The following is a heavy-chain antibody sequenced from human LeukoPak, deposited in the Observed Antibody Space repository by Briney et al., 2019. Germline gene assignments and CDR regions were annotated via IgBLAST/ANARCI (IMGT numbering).Heavy chain of an antibody. D-gene: IGHD3-10*01. CDR3: ARGMVRGALDAFDI. J-gene: IGHJ3*02. Sequence: ASVKVSCKASGGTFSSYAINWVRQATGQGLEWMGWMNPNSGNTGYAQKFQGRVTMTRNTSISTAYMELSSLRSEDTAVYYCARGMVRGALDAFDIWGQGTMVTVSS. V-gene: IGHV1-8*02. CDR1: GGTFSSYA. CDR2: MNPNSGNT.